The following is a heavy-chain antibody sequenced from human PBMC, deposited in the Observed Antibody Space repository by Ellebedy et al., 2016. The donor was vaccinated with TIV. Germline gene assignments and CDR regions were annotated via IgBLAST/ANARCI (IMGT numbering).Heavy chain of an antibody. V-gene: IGHV1-69*05. J-gene: IGHJ6*02. Sequence: ASVKVSCKASGDTFSSYAISWVRQAPGQGLEWMGGIIPIFGTANYAQKLQGRVTMTTDTSTSTAYIELRSLRSDDTAVYYCASGSGYDYPNYYGMDVWGQGTTVTVSS. D-gene: IGHD5-12*01. CDR3: ASGSGYDYPNYYGMDV. CDR2: IIPIFGTA. CDR1: GDTFSSYA.